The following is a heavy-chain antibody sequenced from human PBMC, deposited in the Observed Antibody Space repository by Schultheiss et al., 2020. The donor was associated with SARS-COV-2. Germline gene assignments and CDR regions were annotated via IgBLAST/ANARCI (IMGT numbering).Heavy chain of an antibody. CDR3: AKEVSGSYYYFDY. CDR2: ISYDGSNK. V-gene: IGHV3-30*18. D-gene: IGHD1-26*01. CDR1: GFTFSSYG. J-gene: IGHJ4*02. Sequence: GGSLRLSCAASGFTFSSYGMHWVRQAPGKGLEWVAVISYDGSNKYYADSVMGRFTISRDNSKNTLYLQMNSLRAEDTAVYYCAKEVSGSYYYFDYWGQGTLVTVSS.